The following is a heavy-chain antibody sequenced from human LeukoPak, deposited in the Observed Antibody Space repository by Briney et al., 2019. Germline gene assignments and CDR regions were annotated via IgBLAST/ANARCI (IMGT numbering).Heavy chain of an antibody. J-gene: IGHJ3*02. CDR3: ARNHNSPSMAFDI. D-gene: IGHD1-14*01. Sequence: PGRSLRLSCAASGFTFDDYAMHWVRQASGKGLEWVSGISWNSGSKGYADSVKGRFTISRDNSKNTLYLQMNSLRAEDTAVYYCARNHNSPSMAFDIWGQGTMVTVSS. CDR1: GFTFDDYA. V-gene: IGHV3-9*01. CDR2: ISWNSGSK.